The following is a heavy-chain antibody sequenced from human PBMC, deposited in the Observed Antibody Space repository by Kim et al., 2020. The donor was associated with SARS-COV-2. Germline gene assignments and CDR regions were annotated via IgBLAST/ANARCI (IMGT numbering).Heavy chain of an antibody. CDR1: GGSFSGYY. J-gene: IGHJ4*02. D-gene: IGHD4-4*01. CDR3: ARAAWVPYSNYDRFDY. V-gene: IGHV4-34*01. CDR2: INHSGST. Sequence: SETLSLTCAVYGGSFSGYYWSWIRQPPGKGLEWIGEINHSGSTNYNPSLKSRVTISVDTSKNQFSLKLSSVTATDTAVYYCARAAWVPYSNYDRFDYWGQGTLVTVSS.